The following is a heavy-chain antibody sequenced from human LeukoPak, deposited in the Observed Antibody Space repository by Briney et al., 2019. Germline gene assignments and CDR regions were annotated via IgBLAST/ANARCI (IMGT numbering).Heavy chain of an antibody. CDR1: GFDFNDFA. J-gene: IGHJ4*02. CDR3: AKDHVGIAMIVVVLDS. Sequence: PGGSLRLSCAASGFDFNDFAMTWVRQAPGKGLEGVSSMSGSGDTTQYAPSVKGRFTISRDNAKKTLYLEMNSLRVEDTAIYYCAKDHVGIAMIVVVLDSWDQGTLVTVSS. CDR2: MSGSGDTT. V-gene: IGHV3-23*01. D-gene: IGHD3-22*01.